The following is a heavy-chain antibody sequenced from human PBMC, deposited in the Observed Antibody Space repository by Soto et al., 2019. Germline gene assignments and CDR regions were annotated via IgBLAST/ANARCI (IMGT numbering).Heavy chain of an antibody. CDR3: ARLKTTPNDAFDI. CDR2: IYHSGNS. CDR1: GGSISSSKW. V-gene: IGHV4-4*02. J-gene: IGHJ3*02. D-gene: IGHD1-1*01. Sequence: QVQLQESGPGLMKTSGTLSLTCTVSGGSISSSKWWSWVSQTPGKGLEWIAEIYHSGNSNSNPSLRSRVTISVVKSTNQFSLNLSPVTAADTAIYYCARLKTTPNDAFDIWGPGTMVTVSS.